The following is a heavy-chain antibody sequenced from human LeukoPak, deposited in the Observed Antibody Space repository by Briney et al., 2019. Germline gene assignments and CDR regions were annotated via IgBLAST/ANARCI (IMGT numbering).Heavy chain of an antibody. CDR1: GFTFSSYS. J-gene: IGHJ4*02. CDR2: ISSSSSYI. CDR3: ARDCSSTDCRGY. Sequence: PGGSLRLSCAASGFTFSSYSMNWVRQAPGKGLEWVSSISSSSSYIYYADSVKGRFTISRDNAKNSLYLQMNSLRAEDTAVYYCARDCSSTDCRGYWGQGTLVTVSS. V-gene: IGHV3-21*01. D-gene: IGHD2-2*01.